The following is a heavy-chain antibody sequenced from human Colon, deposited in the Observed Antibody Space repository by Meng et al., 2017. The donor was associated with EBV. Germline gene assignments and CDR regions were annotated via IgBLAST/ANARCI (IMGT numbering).Heavy chain of an antibody. CDR1: GYTFSTYT. Sequence: AQLVQSRSELKKPGASVKVSCQASGYTFSTYTINWVGQAQGRCLEWMGWISTNTRPSTYTQGFTGRFVFSLETSVSTAYLQISSLKAEDTAVYYCARGGNFDHWGQETLVTVSS. CDR2: ISTNTRPS. J-gene: IGHJ4*02. CDR3: ARGGNFDH. V-gene: IGHV7-4-1*02.